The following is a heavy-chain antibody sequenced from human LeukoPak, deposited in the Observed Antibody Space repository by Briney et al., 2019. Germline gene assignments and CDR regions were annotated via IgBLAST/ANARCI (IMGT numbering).Heavy chain of an antibody. D-gene: IGHD6-13*01. CDR3: ARAGTKYTSSWLNYYYMDV. V-gene: IGHV3-30-3*01. CDR2: ISFDGSDE. Sequence: GGSLRLSCVASGFTFSSYAMNWVRQAPGKGLEWLAVISFDGSDEYYTNSVKGRFTISRDNSQNTLFLQMDSLRTEDTAVYYCARAGTKYTSSWLNYYYMDVWGKGTTVTVSS. CDR1: GFTFSSYA. J-gene: IGHJ6*03.